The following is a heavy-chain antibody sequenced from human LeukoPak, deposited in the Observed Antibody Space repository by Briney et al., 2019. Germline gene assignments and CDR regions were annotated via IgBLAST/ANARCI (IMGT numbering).Heavy chain of an antibody. Sequence: SVKVSCKASGGTFSSYAISWVRQAPGQGLEWMGGIIPILGTANYAQKFQGRVTITADESTSTAYMELSSLRSEDTAVYYCARYYDILTGSHNWFDPWGQGTLVTVSS. V-gene: IGHV1-69*01. J-gene: IGHJ5*02. CDR2: IIPILGTA. CDR1: GGTFSSYA. CDR3: ARYYDILTGSHNWFDP. D-gene: IGHD3-9*01.